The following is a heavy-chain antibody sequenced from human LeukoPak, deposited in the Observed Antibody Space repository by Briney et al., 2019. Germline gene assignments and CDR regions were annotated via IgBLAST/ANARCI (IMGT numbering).Heavy chain of an antibody. CDR3: ARQLNWAFDY. Sequence: SETLSLTCTVSGGSISSSSYYWGWIRQPPGKGPEWIGYIYYSGSTYYNPSLKSRVTISVDTSKNQFSLKLSSVTAADTAVYYCARQLNWAFDYWGLGTLVTVSS. J-gene: IGHJ4*02. CDR1: GGSISSSSYY. CDR2: IYYSGST. D-gene: IGHD7-27*01. V-gene: IGHV4-39*01.